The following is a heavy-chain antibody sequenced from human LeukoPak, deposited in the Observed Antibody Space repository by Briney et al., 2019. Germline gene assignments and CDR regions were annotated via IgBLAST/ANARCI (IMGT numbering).Heavy chain of an antibody. CDR3: ARGPANWDDEVIDY. J-gene: IGHJ4*02. CDR2: INAGNGNT. Sequence: ASVKVSCKASGYTFTSYAMHWVRQAPGQRLEWMGWINAGNGNTKYSQKFQGRVTITKDTFASTAYMEMNSLRSEDTAVYYCARGPANWDDEVIDYWGQGTLVTVSS. D-gene: IGHD1-1*01. CDR1: GYTFTSYA. V-gene: IGHV1-3*01.